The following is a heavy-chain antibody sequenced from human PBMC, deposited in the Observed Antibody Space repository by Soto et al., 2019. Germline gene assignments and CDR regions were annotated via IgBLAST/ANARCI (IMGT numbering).Heavy chain of an antibody. CDR3: ARGYYDFWSGGHFDY. V-gene: IGHV4-59*01. CDR2: IYYSGST. CDR1: GGSISSYY. Sequence: SETLSLTCTVSGGSISSYYWSWIRQPPGKGLEWIGYIYYSGSTNYNPSLKSRVTISVDTSKNQFSLKLSSVTAADTAVYYCARGYYDFWSGGHFDYWGQGTLVTVSS. J-gene: IGHJ4*02. D-gene: IGHD3-3*01.